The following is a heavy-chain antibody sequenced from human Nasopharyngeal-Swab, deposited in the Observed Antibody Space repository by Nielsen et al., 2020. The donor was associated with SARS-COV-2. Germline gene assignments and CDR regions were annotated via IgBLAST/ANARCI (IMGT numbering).Heavy chain of an antibody. Sequence: GESLKISCAASGFTFSSYSMNWVRQAPGKGLEWVSSISSSSSYIYYADSVKGRFTISRDNAKNSLYLQMNSLRPEDTALYYCAKAFPTDYWGQGTLVTVSS. V-gene: IGHV3-21*04. CDR2: ISSSSSYI. J-gene: IGHJ4*02. CDR3: AKAFPTDY. CDR1: GFTFSSYS.